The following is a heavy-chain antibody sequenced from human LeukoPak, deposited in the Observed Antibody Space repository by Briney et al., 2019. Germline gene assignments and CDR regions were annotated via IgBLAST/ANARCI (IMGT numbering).Heavy chain of an antibody. V-gene: IGHV3-30*02. D-gene: IGHD2-2*01. CDR1: GFTFRSYG. J-gene: IGHJ4*02. CDR2: IQSDGGNK. CDR3: ARDLVSPDY. Sequence: PGGSLRLSCTASGFTFRSYGMHWVRQAPGKGLEWLAFIQSDGGNKYYADSVKGRFTISRDNSKNTLFLQMNSLRGEDTAVYYCARDLVSPDYWGQGTLVTVSS.